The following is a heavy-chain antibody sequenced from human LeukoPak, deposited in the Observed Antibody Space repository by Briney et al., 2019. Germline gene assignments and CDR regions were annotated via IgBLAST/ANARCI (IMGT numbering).Heavy chain of an antibody. CDR3: ARDLAAAAGIGMGNYYYYGMDV. D-gene: IGHD6-13*01. J-gene: IGHJ6*02. CDR2: ISAYNGNT. V-gene: IGHV1-18*01. CDR1: GYTFTSYG. Sequence: ASVKVSCKASGYTFTSYGISWVRQAPGQGLEWMGWISAYNGNTNYAQKLQGRVTMTTDTSTSTAYMELRSLRSGDTAVYYCARDLAAAAGIGMGNYYYYGMDVWGQGTTVTVSS.